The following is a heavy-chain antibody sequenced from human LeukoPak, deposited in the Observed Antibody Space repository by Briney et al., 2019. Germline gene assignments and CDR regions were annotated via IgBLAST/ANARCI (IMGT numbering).Heavy chain of an antibody. D-gene: IGHD3-22*01. CDR2: IYHSGST. J-gene: IGHJ4*02. Sequence: SETLSLTCTVSGGSISSSSYYWGWIRQPPGKGLEWIGEIYHSGSTNYNPSLKSRVTISVDKSKNQFSLKLSSVSAADTAVYYCASLRAGAWDYDSSGHFDYWGQGTLVTVSS. CDR1: GGSISSSSYY. V-gene: IGHV4-39*07. CDR3: ASLRAGAWDYDSSGHFDY.